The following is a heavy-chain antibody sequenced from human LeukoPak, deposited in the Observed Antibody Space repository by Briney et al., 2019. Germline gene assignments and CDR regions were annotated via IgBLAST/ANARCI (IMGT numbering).Heavy chain of an antibody. CDR2: INSDGNST. CDR1: GFTFSSYW. D-gene: IGHD6-13*01. J-gene: IGHJ6*03. CDR3: ARVASAGNYYYYYMDV. V-gene: IGHV3-74*01. Sequence: QPAGSLRLSCAASGFTFSSYWMHWVRQAPGKGLVWVSLINSDGNSTSYADSVKGRFTISRDNTKNTLYLQMNSLRAEDTAVYYCARVASAGNYYYYYMDVWGKGTTVTVSS.